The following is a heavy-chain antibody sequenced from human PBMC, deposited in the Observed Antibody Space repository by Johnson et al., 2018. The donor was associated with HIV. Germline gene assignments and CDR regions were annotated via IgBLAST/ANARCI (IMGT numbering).Heavy chain of an antibody. Sequence: VQLVESGGGLVQPGGSLRLSCATSGFSFNNYWMHWVLQAPGKGLVWVSRINTDGSRTTYADSVKGRFTSSRDNSKNTLYLQMNSLRAEDTAVYYCARVGRPWLPRDAFDIWGQGTMVTVSS. J-gene: IGHJ3*02. V-gene: IGHV3-74*03. CDR3: ARVGRPWLPRDAFDI. CDR2: INTDGSRT. CDR1: GFSFNNYW. D-gene: IGHD6-19*01.